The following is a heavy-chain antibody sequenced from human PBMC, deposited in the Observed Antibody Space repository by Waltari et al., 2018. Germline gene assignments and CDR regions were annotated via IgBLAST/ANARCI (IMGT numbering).Heavy chain of an antibody. CDR2: IIPILGIA. J-gene: IGHJ3*02. CDR1: GGTFSSYT. Sequence: QVQLVQSGAEVKKPGSSVKVSCKASGGTFSSYTISWVRQAPGQGLEWMGRIIPILGIANYAQKFQGRVTITADKSTSTAYMELSSLRSEDTAVYYCARELVGATGLADAFDIWGQGTMVTVSS. D-gene: IGHD1-26*01. CDR3: ARELVGATGLADAFDI. V-gene: IGHV1-69*08.